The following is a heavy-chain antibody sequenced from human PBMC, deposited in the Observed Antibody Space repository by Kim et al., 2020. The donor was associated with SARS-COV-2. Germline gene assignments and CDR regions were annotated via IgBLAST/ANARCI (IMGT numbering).Heavy chain of an antibody. CDR2: ISGSGVNT. J-gene: IGHJ4*01. CDR1: GFTFDDYA. CDR3: ARATVAAVIAAEFDS. Sequence: GGSLRLSCVASGFTFDDYAMAWIRQGPGKGLEWVAGISGSGVNTYYADSVRGRFTISRDNSKNTLILQLHSPRPEDTAVYFCARATVAAVIAAEFDSLG. V-gene: IGHV3-23*01. D-gene: IGHD2-15*01.